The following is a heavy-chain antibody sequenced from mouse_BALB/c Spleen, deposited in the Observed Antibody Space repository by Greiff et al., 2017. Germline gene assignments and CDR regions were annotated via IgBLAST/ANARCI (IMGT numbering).Heavy chain of an antibody. D-gene: IGHD1-1*01. V-gene: IGHV5-6-3*01. CDR1: GFTFSSYG. Sequence: DVQLVESGGGLVQPGGSLKLSCAASGFTFSSYGMSWVRQTPDKRLELVATINSNGGSTYYPDSVKGRFTISRDNAKNTLYLQMSSLKSEDTAMYYCARDYYGSNFDYWGQGTTLTVSS. CDR2: INSNGGST. CDR3: ARDYYGSNFDY. J-gene: IGHJ2*01.